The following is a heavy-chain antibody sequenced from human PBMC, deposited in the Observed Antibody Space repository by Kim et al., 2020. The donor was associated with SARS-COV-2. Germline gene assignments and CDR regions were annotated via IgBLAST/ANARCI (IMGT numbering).Heavy chain of an antibody. V-gene: IGHV4-34*01. Sequence: KSRVTISVDTSKNQFSLKLSSVTAADTAVYYCARDRRVNYYDSSGPRRDYWGQGTLVTVSS. D-gene: IGHD3-22*01. CDR3: ARDRRVNYYDSSGPRRDY. J-gene: IGHJ4*02.